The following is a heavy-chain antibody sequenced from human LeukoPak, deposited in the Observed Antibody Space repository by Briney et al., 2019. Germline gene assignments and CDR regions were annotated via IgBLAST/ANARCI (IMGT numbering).Heavy chain of an antibody. Sequence: SSETLSLTCTVSGVSISGYFWSWVRQPAGKGLEWIGRISPSGRTNYDPSLKIRVTMSLDTSRNQFSLRLNSLTAADTAVYYCARGVYCSGGTCWFDHWGQGTLVTVSS. CDR1: GVSISGYF. D-gene: IGHD2-15*01. CDR2: ISPSGRT. J-gene: IGHJ5*02. V-gene: IGHV4-4*07. CDR3: ARGVYCSGGTCWFDH.